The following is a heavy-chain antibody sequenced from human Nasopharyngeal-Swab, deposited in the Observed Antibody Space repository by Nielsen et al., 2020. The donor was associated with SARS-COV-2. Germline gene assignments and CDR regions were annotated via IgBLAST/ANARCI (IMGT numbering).Heavy chain of an antibody. CDR1: GFTLSSYW. J-gene: IGHJ4*02. D-gene: IGHD6-19*01. CDR2: INRDGSST. Sequence: GGSLRLSCAASGFTLSSYWMHWVRKVPGKGLVWVSRINRDGSSTSYADSVKGRFTISRENAKNTLYLEMNSLRVEDTAVYYCARETAVAGDYYCDYWGQGTLVAVSS. CDR3: ARETAVAGDYYCDY. V-gene: IGHV3-74*01.